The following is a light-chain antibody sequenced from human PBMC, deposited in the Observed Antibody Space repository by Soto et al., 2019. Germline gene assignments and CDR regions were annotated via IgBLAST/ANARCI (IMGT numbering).Light chain of an antibody. CDR3: CSYAGSPRDV. CDR1: SSDVGGYHY. Sequence: QSALTQPRSVSGAPGQSVTISCTGTSSDVGGYHYVSWYQQHPGKAPKVMIYDVSERPSGVPDRFSGSKSGNTASLTISGLQAEDEADYYCCSYAGSPRDVFGTGTKLTVL. V-gene: IGLV2-11*01. J-gene: IGLJ1*01. CDR2: DVS.